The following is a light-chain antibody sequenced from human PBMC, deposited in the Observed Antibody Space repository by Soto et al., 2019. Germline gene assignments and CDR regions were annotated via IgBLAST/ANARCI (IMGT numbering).Light chain of an antibody. CDR1: SSNIGSNS. Sequence: QSVLTQPPSASGTPGQRVTISCSGSSSNIGSNSVYWYQQLPGTAPKLLIYSNDRRPSGVPDRLSGSKSGASASLAISGLQSGDEADYYCAAWDNSLSGWVFGGGTKVTVL. J-gene: IGLJ3*02. CDR3: AAWDNSLSGWV. CDR2: SND. V-gene: IGLV1-44*01.